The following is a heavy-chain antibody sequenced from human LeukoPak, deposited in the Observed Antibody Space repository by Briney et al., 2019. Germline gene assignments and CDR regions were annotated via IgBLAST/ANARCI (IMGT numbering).Heavy chain of an antibody. Sequence: PGGSLRLSCAASGFTFSSYAMSWVRQAPGKGLEWVSAISGSGGSTYYADSVKGRFTISRDNSKNTLYLQMNSLRAEDTAVYYCAKDGKWELLFNPYYYYGMDVWGQGTTVTVSS. CDR1: GFTFSSYA. CDR3: AKDGKWELLFNPYYYYGMDV. J-gene: IGHJ6*02. D-gene: IGHD1-26*01. CDR2: ISGSGGST. V-gene: IGHV3-23*01.